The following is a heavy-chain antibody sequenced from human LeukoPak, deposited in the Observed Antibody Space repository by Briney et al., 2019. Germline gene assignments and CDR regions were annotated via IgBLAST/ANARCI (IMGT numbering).Heavy chain of an antibody. J-gene: IGHJ4*02. CDR2: IFYSGST. V-gene: IGHV4-59*01. Sequence: KPSETLSLTCTVSGGSINSYYWSWIRQPPGKGLEWIGYIFYSGSTNYNPSLKSRVTMSVDTSKNQFSLKLTSVTAADTAVYYCARYASGTYRQFDYWGQGTLVTVSS. CDR1: GGSINSYY. CDR3: ARYASGTYRQFDY. D-gene: IGHD3-10*01.